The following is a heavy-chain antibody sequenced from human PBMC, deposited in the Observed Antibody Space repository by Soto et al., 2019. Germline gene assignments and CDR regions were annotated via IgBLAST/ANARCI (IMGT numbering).Heavy chain of an antibody. Sequence: SETLSLTCTVSGGSISSYYWSWIRQPPGKGLEWIGYIYYSGSTNYNPSLKSRVTISVDTSKIQFSLKLRADDTAIYFCADLSLGYCITTTCPPDYWGQGTLVTVSS. CDR1: GGSISSYY. CDR2: IYYSGST. CDR3: ADLSLGYCITTTCPPDY. J-gene: IGHJ4*02. D-gene: IGHD2-2*01. V-gene: IGHV4-59*01.